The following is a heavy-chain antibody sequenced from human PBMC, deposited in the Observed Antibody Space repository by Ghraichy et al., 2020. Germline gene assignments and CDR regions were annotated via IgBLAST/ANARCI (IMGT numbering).Heavy chain of an antibody. Sequence: GESLNISCAASGFTFGNYAMSWVRQPPGKGLDWVSAIGHSGYTTYYAHSVKGRFTISRDNSKNTLHLQINSLRAEDTAVYYCAKTKQEYCSGGTCSHDFDYWGQGTLVTVSS. J-gene: IGHJ4*02. D-gene: IGHD2-15*01. CDR3: AKTKQEYCSGGTCSHDFDY. V-gene: IGHV3-23*01. CDR2: IGHSGYTT. CDR1: GFTFGNYA.